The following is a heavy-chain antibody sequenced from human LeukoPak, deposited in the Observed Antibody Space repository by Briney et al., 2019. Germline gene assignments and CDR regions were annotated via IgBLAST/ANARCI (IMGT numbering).Heavy chain of an antibody. Sequence: PSETLSLTCTVSGYSISSGYYWGWIRQPPGKGLEWIGSIYHSGSTYYNPSLKSRVTISVDTSKNQFSLKLSSVTAADTAVYYCARARGNNYYDYVVGRLELDYWGQGTRVTVSS. CDR2: IYHSGST. V-gene: IGHV4-38-2*02. CDR3: ARARGNNYYDYVVGRLELDY. CDR1: GYSISSGYY. D-gene: IGHD3-16*01. J-gene: IGHJ4*02.